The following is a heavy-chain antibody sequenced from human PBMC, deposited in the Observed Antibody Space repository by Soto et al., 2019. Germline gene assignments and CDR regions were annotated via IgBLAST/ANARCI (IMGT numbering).Heavy chain of an antibody. CDR2: ISDGGTT. D-gene: IGHD3-22*01. V-gene: IGHV4-30-4*01. Sequence: PSETLSLTCSVSGGSVGTTDYNWSWIRQPPGKGLEWIGYISDGGTTNYNSSLKSRAIISLDTSKNQFSLRLSSVTAADTAVYYCARDHGYDSSGYYSYFFVYCGQRALVTVSS. CDR1: GGSVGTTDYN. CDR3: ARDHGYDSSGYYSYFFVY. J-gene: IGHJ4*02.